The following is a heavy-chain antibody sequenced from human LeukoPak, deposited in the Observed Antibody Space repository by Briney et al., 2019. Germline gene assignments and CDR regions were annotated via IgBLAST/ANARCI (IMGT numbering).Heavy chain of an antibody. CDR1: GDSISSDNW. CDR3: ASTGY. D-gene: IGHD4-17*01. J-gene: IGHJ4*02. V-gene: IGHV4-4*02. Sequence: SETLSLTCAVSGDSISSDNWWNWVRQPPGKGLEWIAEISHSGTTLYNPSLKSRVTISVDTSKNQFSLKLTSVTAADTAVYYCASTGYWGQGTLVTVSS. CDR2: ISHSGTT.